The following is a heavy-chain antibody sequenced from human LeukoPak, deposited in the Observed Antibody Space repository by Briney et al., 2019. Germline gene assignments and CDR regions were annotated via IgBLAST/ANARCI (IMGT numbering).Heavy chain of an antibody. CDR2: IIPIFGTA. D-gene: IGHD3-22*01. J-gene: IGHJ1*01. Sequence: GASVKVSCKASGGTFSSYAISWVRQAPGQGLEWMGGIIPIFGTANYAQKFQGRVTITADESTSTAYMELSSLRSEDKAVYYCAPYDSSGYYYKDFQHWGQGTLVTVSS. CDR1: GGTFSSYA. CDR3: APYDSSGYYYKDFQH. V-gene: IGHV1-69*13.